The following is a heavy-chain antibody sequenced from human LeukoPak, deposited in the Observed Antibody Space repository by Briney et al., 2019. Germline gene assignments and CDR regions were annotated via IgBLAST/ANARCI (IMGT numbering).Heavy chain of an antibody. Sequence: SETLSLTCAVYGGSFSGYYWSWIRQPPGKGLEWIGEINHSGSTNYNPSLKSRVTISVDTSKNQFSLKLSSVTAADTAVYYCARVKSDYSTLGHYFDYWGQGTLVTVSS. J-gene: IGHJ4*02. CDR1: GGSFSGYY. CDR3: ARVKSDYSTLGHYFDY. CDR2: INHSGST. V-gene: IGHV4-34*01. D-gene: IGHD4-11*01.